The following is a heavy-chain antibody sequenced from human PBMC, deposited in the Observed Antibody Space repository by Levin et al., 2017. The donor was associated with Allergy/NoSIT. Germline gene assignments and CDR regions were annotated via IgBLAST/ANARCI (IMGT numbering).Heavy chain of an antibody. D-gene: IGHD4-17*01. V-gene: IGHV4-59*01. CDR1: GGSISSYY. CDR2: IYYSGST. Sequence: SETLSLTCTVSGGSISSYYWSWIRQPPGKGLEWIGYIYYSGSTNYNPSLKSRVTISVDTSKNQFSLKLSSVTAADTAVYYCARVYHGDYVWFDPWGQGTLVTVSS. J-gene: IGHJ5*02. CDR3: ARVYHGDYVWFDP.